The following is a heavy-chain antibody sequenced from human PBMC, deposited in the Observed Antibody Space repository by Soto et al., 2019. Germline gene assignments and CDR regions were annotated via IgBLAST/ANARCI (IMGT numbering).Heavy chain of an antibody. CDR1: GFTFSSYG. Sequence: QVQLEESGGGVVQPGRSLRLSCAASGFTFSSYGMHWVRQAPGKGLEWVAVIWYDGSNKYYADSVKGRFTISRDNSKNTLYLQMNSLRAEDTAVYYCARDPGVGAYWYFDLWGRGTLVTVSS. D-gene: IGHD2-8*01. J-gene: IGHJ2*01. V-gene: IGHV3-33*01. CDR2: IWYDGSNK. CDR3: ARDPGVGAYWYFDL.